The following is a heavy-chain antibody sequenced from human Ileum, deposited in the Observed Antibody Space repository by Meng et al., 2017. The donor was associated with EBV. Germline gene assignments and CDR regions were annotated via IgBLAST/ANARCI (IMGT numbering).Heavy chain of an antibody. V-gene: IGHV4-61*01. J-gene: IGHJ4*02. D-gene: IGHD1-26*01. CDR2: VHHTGAT. CDR3: ARGYSYSYYFYFDY. CDR1: GGSVPSGTDR. Sequence: QRREPGPRLLKPSDTLALPGPGPGGSVPSGTDRWSWLRQPPGSRLGFIGYVHHTGATNVNPSLVRRATVSVDTSKSQFSLHLTSVTAADTAVYYCARGYSYSYYFYFDYWGQGILVTVSS.